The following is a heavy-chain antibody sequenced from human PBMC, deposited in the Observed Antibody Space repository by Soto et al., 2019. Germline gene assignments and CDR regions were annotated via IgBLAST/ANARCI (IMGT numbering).Heavy chain of an antibody. J-gene: IGHJ4*02. CDR2: ISSTTHYI. CDR1: GFTFTRYS. V-gene: IGHV3-21*06. Sequence: AGSLRLACAAYGFTFTRYSMNWVRQAPGKGLEWVSSISSTTHYIYYADSMRGRFTISRDNAKNAVYLEMNSLRAEDTAVYYCARESEDLTSNFDYWGQGTLVTVSS. CDR3: ARESEDLTSNFDY.